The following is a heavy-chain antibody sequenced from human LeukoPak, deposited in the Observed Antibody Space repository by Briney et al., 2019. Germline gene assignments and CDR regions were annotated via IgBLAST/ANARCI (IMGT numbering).Heavy chain of an antibody. Sequence: GGSLRLSCAASGFTFSSYSMNWVRQAPGKGLEWVSSISSSSSYIYYADSVKGRFTISRDNAKNSLYLQMSSLRAEDTAVYYCARDFVYGGSAVGYWGQGTLVTVSS. CDR3: ARDFVYGGSAVGY. CDR1: GFTFSSYS. D-gene: IGHD4-23*01. CDR2: ISSSSSYI. J-gene: IGHJ4*02. V-gene: IGHV3-21*01.